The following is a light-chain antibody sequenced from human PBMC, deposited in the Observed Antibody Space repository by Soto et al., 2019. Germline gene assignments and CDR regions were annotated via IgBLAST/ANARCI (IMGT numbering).Light chain of an antibody. CDR3: QVCHTNCDHVV. Sequence: SYELTQPPSVSLAPGQTASITCGGNNLESKSVHWYQQRPGQAPVLVVYDDSDRPSGIPERFSGSKSGDTATLTISRVEAGDEADYYCQVCHTNCDHVVFGGGTKVTVL. CDR1: NLESKS. J-gene: IGLJ2*01. V-gene: IGLV3-21*02. CDR2: DDS.